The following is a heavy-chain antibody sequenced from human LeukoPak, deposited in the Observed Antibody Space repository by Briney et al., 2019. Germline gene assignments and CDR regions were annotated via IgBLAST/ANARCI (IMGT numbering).Heavy chain of an antibody. V-gene: IGHV4-4*09. Sequence: NPSETLSLTCTVSGDSISTYYWSWIRQPPGKGLEYIGHIYPAGETTYYTHSLKSRLTISVDTSKNKFSLNLSSVTAADTAVYYCARRDYDYGMDVWGQGTTVTVSS. J-gene: IGHJ6*02. CDR2: IYPAGETT. CDR1: GDSISTYY. CDR3: ARRDYDYGMDV.